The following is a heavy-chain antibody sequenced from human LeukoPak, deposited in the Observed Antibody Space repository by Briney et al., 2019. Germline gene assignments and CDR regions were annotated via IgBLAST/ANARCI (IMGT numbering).Heavy chain of an antibody. CDR3: ARDGQGHSYGVLGYYYYYGMDV. D-gene: IGHD5-18*01. J-gene: IGHJ6*02. V-gene: IGHV3-30-3*01. Sequence: GRSLRLSCAASGFTFSSYAMHWVRQAPGKGLEWVAVISYDGSNKYYADSVKGRFTISRDDSKNTLYLQMNSLRAEDTAVYYCARDGQGHSYGVLGYYYYYGMDVWGQGTTVTVSS. CDR1: GFTFSSYA. CDR2: ISYDGSNK.